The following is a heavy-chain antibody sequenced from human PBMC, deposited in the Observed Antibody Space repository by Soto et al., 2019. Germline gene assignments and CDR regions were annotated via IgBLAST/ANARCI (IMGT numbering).Heavy chain of an antibody. CDR3: ATRLDCSGGSCRHYYFDY. CDR1: GGSISSGGYY. J-gene: IGHJ4*02. D-gene: IGHD2-15*01. Sequence: SETLSLTCTVSGGSISSGGYYWSWIRQHPGKGLEWIGYIYYSGSTYYNPSLKSRVTISVDTSKNQFPLKLSSVTAADTAVYYCATRLDCSGGSCRHYYFDYWGQGTLVTVSS. CDR2: IYYSGST. V-gene: IGHV4-31*03.